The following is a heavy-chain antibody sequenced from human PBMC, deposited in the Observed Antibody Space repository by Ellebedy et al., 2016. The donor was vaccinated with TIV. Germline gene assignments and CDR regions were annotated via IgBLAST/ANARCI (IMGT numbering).Heavy chain of an antibody. D-gene: IGHD6-13*01. CDR2: ISGSGGST. J-gene: IGHJ4*02. CDR1: GFTFSSYA. V-gene: IGHV3-23*01. Sequence: GGSLRLXCAASGFTFSSYAMSWVRQAPGKGLEWVSAISGSGGSTYYADSVKGRFTISRDNSKNTLYLQMNSLRAEETAVYYCAKDRGYSSSWYYFDYWGQGTLVTVSS. CDR3: AKDRGYSSSWYYFDY.